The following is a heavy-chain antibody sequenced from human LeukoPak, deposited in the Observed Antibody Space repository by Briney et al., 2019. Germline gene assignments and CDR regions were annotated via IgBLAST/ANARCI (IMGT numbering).Heavy chain of an antibody. CDR3: AKDIIELVMNQEFDY. CDR2: ISGDGGST. D-gene: IGHD2-21*01. J-gene: IGHJ4*02. V-gene: IGHV3-43*02. CDR1: GFTFDDYA. Sequence: GGSLRLSCAASGFTFDDYAMHWVRQAPGKGLEWVSLISGDGGSTYYADSVKGRFTISRDNSKNSLYLQMNSLRTEDTALYYCAKDIIELVMNQEFDYWGQGTLVTVSS.